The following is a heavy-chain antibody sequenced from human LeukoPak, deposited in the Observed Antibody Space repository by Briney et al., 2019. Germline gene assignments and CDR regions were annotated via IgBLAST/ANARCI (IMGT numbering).Heavy chain of an antibody. Sequence: SETLSLTCAVSGGSISSGGYSWSWIRQPPGKGLEWIGYIYYSGSTYYNPSLESRVTISVDTSKNQFSLKLSSVTAADTAVYYCARGISWYRLYNWFDPWGQGTLVTVSS. J-gene: IGHJ5*02. D-gene: IGHD6-13*01. CDR2: IYYSGST. V-gene: IGHV4-30-4*07. CDR3: ARGISWYRLYNWFDP. CDR1: GGSISSGGYS.